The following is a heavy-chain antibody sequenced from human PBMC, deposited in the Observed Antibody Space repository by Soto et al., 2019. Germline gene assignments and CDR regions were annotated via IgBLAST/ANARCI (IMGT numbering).Heavy chain of an antibody. Sequence: GASVKGSCKASGYTFTSYYMHWVRQAPGQGLEWKGIINPSGGSTSYAQKFQGRVTMTRDTSTSTVYMELSRLRSDDTAVYYCARGFMITFGGVIVPTLFDYWGQGTLVTV. CDR3: ARGFMITFGGVIVPTLFDY. CDR1: GYTFTSYY. D-gene: IGHD3-16*02. J-gene: IGHJ4*02. CDR2: INPSGGST. V-gene: IGHV1-46*01.